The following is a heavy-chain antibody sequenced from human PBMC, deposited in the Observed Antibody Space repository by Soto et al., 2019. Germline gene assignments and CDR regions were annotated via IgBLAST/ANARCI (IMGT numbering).Heavy chain of an antibody. V-gene: IGHV1-69*13. CDR2: IIPIFGTA. CDR1: GGTFSSYA. D-gene: IGHD2-15*01. Sequence: GASVKVSCKASGGTFSSYAISWVRQAPGQGLEWMGGIIPIFGTANYAQKFQGRVTITADESTSTAYMELSSLRSEDTAVYYCARTDCSGGSCNGLFDYWGQGTLVTVSS. CDR3: ARTDCSGGSCNGLFDY. J-gene: IGHJ4*02.